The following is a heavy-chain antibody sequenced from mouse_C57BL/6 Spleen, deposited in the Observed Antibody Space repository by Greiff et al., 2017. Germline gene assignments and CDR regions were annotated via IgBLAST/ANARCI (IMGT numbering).Heavy chain of an antibody. D-gene: IGHD2-4*01. V-gene: IGHV5-17*01. Sequence: EVKLVESGGGLVKPGGSLKLSCAASGFTFSDYGMHWVRQAPEKGLEWVAYISSGSSTIYYADTVKGGFTISRDNATNTLFLQMTSLRSEDTAMYYCARNYDKVWFADWGQGTLVTVYA. CDR3: ARNYDKVWFAD. CDR2: ISSGSSTI. J-gene: IGHJ3*01. CDR1: GFTFSDYG.